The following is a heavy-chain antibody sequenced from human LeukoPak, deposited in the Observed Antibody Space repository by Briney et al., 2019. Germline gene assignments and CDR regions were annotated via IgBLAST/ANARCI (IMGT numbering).Heavy chain of an antibody. Sequence: PGGSLRLSCAASGFTFSSYAMSWVRQAPGKGLEWVSAISGSGGSTYCADSVKGRFTISRDNSKNTLYLQMNSLRAEDTAVYYCAKDQGDYYDSSGYPSYWGQGTLVTVSS. CDR1: GFTFSSYA. CDR3: AKDQGDYYDSSGYPSY. J-gene: IGHJ4*02. V-gene: IGHV3-23*01. CDR2: ISGSGGST. D-gene: IGHD3-22*01.